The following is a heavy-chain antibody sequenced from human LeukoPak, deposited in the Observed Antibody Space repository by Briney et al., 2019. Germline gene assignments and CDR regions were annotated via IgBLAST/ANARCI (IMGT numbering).Heavy chain of an antibody. CDR1: GFTFSSYS. D-gene: IGHD2-15*01. J-gene: IGHJ4*02. V-gene: IGHV3-21*01. CDR2: ISSSSSYI. Sequence: GGSLRLSCAASGFTFSSYSMNWVRQAPGEGLEWVSSISSSSSYIYYADSVKGRFTISRDNAKNSLYLQMNSLRAEDTAVYYCARVQDEVVVAALDYWGQGTLVTVSS. CDR3: ARVQDEVVVAALDY.